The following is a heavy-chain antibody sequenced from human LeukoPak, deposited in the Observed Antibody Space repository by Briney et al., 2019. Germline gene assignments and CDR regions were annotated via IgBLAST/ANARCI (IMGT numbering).Heavy chain of an antibody. J-gene: IGHJ5*02. V-gene: IGHV3-74*01. CDR2: NNGDGSTT. D-gene: IGHD2-15*01. CDR1: GFSLRGYW. Sequence: PGGSLRLSCVASGFSLRGYWMYWVRQAPGKGLMYISRNNGDGSTTNYADVVKGRFTMSRDNVKNTLYLQMNSLRVEDTAVYYCARDPRNVGLAPWGQGTLVTVSS. CDR3: ARDPRNVGLAP.